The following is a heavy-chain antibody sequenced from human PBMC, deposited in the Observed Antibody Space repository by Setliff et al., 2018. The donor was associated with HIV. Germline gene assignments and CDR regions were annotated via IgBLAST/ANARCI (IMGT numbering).Heavy chain of an antibody. V-gene: IGHV4-39*01. D-gene: IGHD3-22*01. J-gene: IGHJ5*02. CDR1: GGSISNSRYY. CDR3: ASRVYYYDSSGYLREEGFDP. Sequence: SETLSLTCTVSGGSISNSRYYWSWIRQPPGKGLEWIGSIYYSGSTYSHPSLKSRVTISVDTSKNQFSLKLSSVTAADAAVYCCASRVYYYDSSGYLREEGFDPWGQGTLVTVSS. CDR2: IYYSGST.